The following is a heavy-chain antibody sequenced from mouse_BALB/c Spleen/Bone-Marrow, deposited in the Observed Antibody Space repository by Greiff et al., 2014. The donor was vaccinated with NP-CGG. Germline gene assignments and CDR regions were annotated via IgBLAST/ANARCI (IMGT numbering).Heavy chain of an antibody. V-gene: IGHV2-2*02. D-gene: IGHD1-1*01. CDR2: IWSGGSK. Sequence: QVQLQQSGPGLVQPSQSLSITCTVSGFSLTSYGVHWVRQSPGKGLEWLGVIWSGGSKDYDAVFISRLGISKDNSKSQVFFKMNSLQANDTAIYYCARVYNYGPMDYWGQGTSVTVSS. CDR3: ARVYNYGPMDY. CDR1: GFSLTSYG. J-gene: IGHJ4*01.